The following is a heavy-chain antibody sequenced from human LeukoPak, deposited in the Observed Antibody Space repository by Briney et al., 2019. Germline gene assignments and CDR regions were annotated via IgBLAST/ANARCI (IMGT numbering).Heavy chain of an antibody. V-gene: IGHV4-31*03. CDR2: IYYSGST. D-gene: IGHD3-3*01. CDR3: ARTFITIFGVVIIEYWFDP. J-gene: IGHJ5*02. CDR1: GGSISSGGYY. Sequence: PSETLSFTCTVSGGSISSGGYYWSWIRQHPGKGLEWIGYIYYSGSTYYNPSLKSRVTISVDTSKNQFSLKLSSVTAADTAVYYCARTFITIFGVVIIEYWFDPWGQGTLVTVSS.